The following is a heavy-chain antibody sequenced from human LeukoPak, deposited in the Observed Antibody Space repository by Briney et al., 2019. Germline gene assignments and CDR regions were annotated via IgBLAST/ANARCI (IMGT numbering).Heavy chain of an antibody. CDR3: AKGDYEGYAPGPHEYYYYYGMDG. CDR2: ISYDGSNK. CDR1: GFTFSSYG. Sequence: GRSLRLSCAASGFTFSSYGMHWVRQAPGKGLEWVAVISYDGSNKYYADSVKGRFTISRDNSKNTLYLQMNTLRAEDTAVHYCAKGDYEGYAPGPHEYYYYYGMDGWGQGTTVTVSS. D-gene: IGHD3-16*01. J-gene: IGHJ6*02. V-gene: IGHV3-30*18.